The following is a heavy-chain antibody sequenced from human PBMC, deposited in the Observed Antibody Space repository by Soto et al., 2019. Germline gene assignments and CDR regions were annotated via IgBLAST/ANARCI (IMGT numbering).Heavy chain of an antibody. V-gene: IGHV4-59*11. J-gene: IGHJ6*02. CDR3: ARGVIFGVVMPYGMDV. D-gene: IGHD3-3*01. CDR1: GGSISSHY. Sequence: QVQLQESGPGLVKFSETLSLTCTVSGGSISSHYWSWIRQPPGKALEWIGYIYNSGNTNYSPSLKSRVTISLDTSKNQFSLKLSSVTAADTAVYYCARGVIFGVVMPYGMDVWGQGTTVTVSS. CDR2: IYNSGNT.